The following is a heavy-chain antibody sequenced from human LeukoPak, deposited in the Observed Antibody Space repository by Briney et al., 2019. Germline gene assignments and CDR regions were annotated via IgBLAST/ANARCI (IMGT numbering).Heavy chain of an antibody. V-gene: IGHV3-48*03. CDR3: ARGDYGDYVPYYYYMDV. Sequence: GGSLRLSCAASGFTFSSYEMNWVRQAPGKGLEWVSYISSSGSTIYYADSVKGRFTISRDNAKNSLYLQMNSLRAEHTAVYYCARGDYGDYVPYYYYMDVWGKGTTVTVSS. J-gene: IGHJ6*03. D-gene: IGHD4-17*01. CDR1: GFTFSSYE. CDR2: ISSSGSTI.